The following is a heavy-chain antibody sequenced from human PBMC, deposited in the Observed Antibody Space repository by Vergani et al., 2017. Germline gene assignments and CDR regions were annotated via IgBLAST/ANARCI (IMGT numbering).Heavy chain of an antibody. CDR3: ARPSAHCSGGSCYLGAYYYYGMDV. V-gene: IGHV5-10-1*01. J-gene: IGHJ6*02. CDR2: FEPSDSYT. Sequence: EVQLVQSGAEVKKPGESLRISCKGSGYSFTSYWISWVRQMPGKGLEWMGRFEPSDSYTNYSPSFQGHVTISADKSISTAYLQWSSLKASDTAMYYCARPSAHCSGGSCYLGAYYYYGMDVWGQGTTVTVSS. CDR1: GYSFTSYW. D-gene: IGHD2-15*01.